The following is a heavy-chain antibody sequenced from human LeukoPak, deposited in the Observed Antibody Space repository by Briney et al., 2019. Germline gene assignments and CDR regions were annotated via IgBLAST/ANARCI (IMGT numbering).Heavy chain of an antibody. J-gene: IGHJ6*03. Sequence: GGSLRLSCAASGFTFSSYSMNWVRQAPGKGLEWVSTISYTGGSTYFVDSVKGRFTISRDNSKNTLYLQMNSLRAEDTAVYYCAKDYERFYHYMDVWGKGTTVTVSS. V-gene: IGHV3-23*01. CDR2: ISYTGGST. CDR3: AKDYERFYHYMDV. D-gene: IGHD3-3*01. CDR1: GFTFSSYS.